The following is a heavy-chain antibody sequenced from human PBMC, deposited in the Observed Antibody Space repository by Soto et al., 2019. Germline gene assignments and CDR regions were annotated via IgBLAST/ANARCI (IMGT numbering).Heavy chain of an antibody. J-gene: IGHJ4*02. V-gene: IGHV3-11*01. CDR3: ARSSLTYFEF. CDR2: ISGSGSTT. CDR1: GFTFSDYY. Sequence: RGSVRRSCTASGFTFSDYYMSWIRQAPGKGLESLAYISGSGSTTYYTDSVKGRFAISRDNARTSLYLQINSLRVEDSAVYYCARSSLTYFEFWGQATLVTVSS.